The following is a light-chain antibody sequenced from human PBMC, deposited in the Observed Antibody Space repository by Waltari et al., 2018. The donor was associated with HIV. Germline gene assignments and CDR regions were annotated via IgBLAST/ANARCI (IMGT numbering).Light chain of an antibody. J-gene: IGLJ2*01. CDR2: EVT. Sequence: QSALTQPPSASGPPGQSVTISSTGTPSDIGSYHFVSWYQLQPDKVPKLIIYEVTKRPSGVPDRFSGSKSDNTASLTVSGLQTDDEADYYCSSYAANNSFVLFGGGTRLTVL. CDR3: SSYAANNSFVL. CDR1: PSDIGSYHF. V-gene: IGLV2-8*01.